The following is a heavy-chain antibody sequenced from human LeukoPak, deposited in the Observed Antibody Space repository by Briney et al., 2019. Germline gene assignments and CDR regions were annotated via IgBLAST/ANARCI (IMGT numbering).Heavy chain of an antibody. D-gene: IGHD6-13*01. V-gene: IGHV3-23*01. CDR2: ISGSGDST. CDR1: GFILSSYA. Sequence: AGGSLRLSCAASGFILSSYAMSWVRQAPGKGLEWVSTISGSGDSTYYADSVKGRFTVSRDNSKNTLYLQFNSLKAEDTAVYYCAKPERPYTSSWYYHRWGQGTLVTVSS. CDR3: AKPERPYTSSWYYHR. J-gene: IGHJ1*01.